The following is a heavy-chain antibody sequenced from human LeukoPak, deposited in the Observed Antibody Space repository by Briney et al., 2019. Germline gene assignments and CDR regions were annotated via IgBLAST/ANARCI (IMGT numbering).Heavy chain of an antibody. Sequence: GGSLRLSCAASGFTFSSYWMSWVRQAPGKGLEWVANIKQDGSEKYYVDSVKGRFTISRDNAKNSLYLQMNSLRAEDTAVYYCAREQGYYYDSSGYPMVSAFFDYWGQGTLVTVSS. D-gene: IGHD3-22*01. CDR2: IKQDGSEK. CDR1: GFTFSSYW. J-gene: IGHJ4*02. V-gene: IGHV3-7*01. CDR3: AREQGYYYDSSGYPMVSAFFDY.